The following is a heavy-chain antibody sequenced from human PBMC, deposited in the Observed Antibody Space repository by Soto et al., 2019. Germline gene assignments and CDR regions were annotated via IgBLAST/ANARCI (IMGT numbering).Heavy chain of an antibody. J-gene: IGHJ6*02. D-gene: IGHD6-19*01. Sequence: QVQLVESGGGGVQPGRSLRLSCAASGFTFRSYGMHWVRQAPGKGREWVAVISYDGRNKYYADSVKGRFTISRDNSKNTLYLQMSSLRAEDTAVYYCVKDGSSGWPYYYGLDVWGQGTTVTVSS. V-gene: IGHV3-30*18. CDR1: GFTFRSYG. CDR2: ISYDGRNK. CDR3: VKDGSSGWPYYYGLDV.